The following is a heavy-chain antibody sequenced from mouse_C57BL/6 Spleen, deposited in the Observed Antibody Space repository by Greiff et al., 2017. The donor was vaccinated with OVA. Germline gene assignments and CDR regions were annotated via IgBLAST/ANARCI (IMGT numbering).Heavy chain of an antibody. V-gene: IGHV1-15*01. J-gene: IGHJ4*01. D-gene: IGHD2-5*01. CDR3: TRVSLYYSNYSYAMDY. CDR2: IDPETGGT. CDR1: GYTFTDYE. Sequence: QVQLQQSGAELVRPGASVTLSCKASGYTFTDYEMHWVKQTPVHGLEWIGAIDPETGGTAYNQKFKGKAILTADKSSSTAYMELRSLTSEDSAVYYCTRVSLYYSNYSYAMDYWGQGTSVTVSS.